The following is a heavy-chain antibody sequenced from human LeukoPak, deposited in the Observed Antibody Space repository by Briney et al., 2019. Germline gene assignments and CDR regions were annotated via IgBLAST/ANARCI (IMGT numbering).Heavy chain of an antibody. CDR2: IYSGGST. CDR1: GFTFSSYA. Sequence: PGGSLRLSCAASGFTFSSYAMSWVRQAPGKGLEWVSVIYSGGSTYYADSVKGRFTISRDSSKNTLYLQMNSLRAEDTALYYCARAAYDSSGYLTLWGQGTLVTVSS. V-gene: IGHV3-23*03. CDR3: ARAAYDSSGYLTL. D-gene: IGHD3-22*01. J-gene: IGHJ4*02.